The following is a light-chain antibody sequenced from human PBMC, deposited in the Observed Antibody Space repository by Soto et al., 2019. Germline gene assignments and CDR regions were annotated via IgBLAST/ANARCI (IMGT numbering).Light chain of an antibody. V-gene: IGKV3-20*01. CDR1: QSVSNIY. CDR3: QQYGSSPRT. Sequence: GWTHTQSTLTLSPVASASLSCRASQSVSNIYIAWYQQKPGQAPRVLIYGASRRATGIPDRFSGSGSGTDFTLTISRLEPEDFAVYYCQQYGSSPRTFGQRSIVDVK. J-gene: IGKJ1*01. CDR2: GAS.